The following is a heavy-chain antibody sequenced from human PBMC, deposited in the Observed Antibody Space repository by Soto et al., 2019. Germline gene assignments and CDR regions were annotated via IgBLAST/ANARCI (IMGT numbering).Heavy chain of an antibody. CDR1: GYTFTSYG. Sequence: ASVKVSCKASGYTFTSYGISWVRQAPGQGLEWMGWISAYNGNTNYAQKLQGRVTMTTDTSTSTAYMELRSSVTAADTAVYYCAMIAAAGTSNFDYWGQGTLVTVSS. D-gene: IGHD6-13*01. CDR3: AMIAAAGTSNFDY. J-gene: IGHJ4*02. V-gene: IGHV1-18*01. CDR2: ISAYNGNT.